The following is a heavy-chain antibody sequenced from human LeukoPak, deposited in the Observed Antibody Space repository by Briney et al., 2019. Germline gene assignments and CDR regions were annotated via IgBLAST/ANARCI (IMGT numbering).Heavy chain of an antibody. CDR3: ASGQNKPLNAFDI. CDR1: GGSISSGGYY. Sequence: PQTLSLTCTVSGGSISSGGYYWSWIRQHPGKGLEWIGYIYYSGSTYYNPSLKSRVTISVDTSKNQFSLKLSSVTAADTAVYYCASGQNKPLNAFDIWGQGTMVTVSS. CDR2: IYYSGST. J-gene: IGHJ3*02. V-gene: IGHV4-31*03.